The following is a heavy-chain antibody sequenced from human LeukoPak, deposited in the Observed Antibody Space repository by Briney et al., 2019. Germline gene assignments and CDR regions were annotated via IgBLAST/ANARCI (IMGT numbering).Heavy chain of an antibody. CDR1: GLTFSDYD. V-gene: IGHV3-7*01. CDR2: IKQDGSEK. J-gene: IGHJ4*02. CDR3: ARDRWLVF. D-gene: IGHD6-19*01. Sequence: PGGSLRVSCAASGLTFSDYDMGWVRQAPGKGPEWVANIKQDGSEKYYVDSVKGRFTISRDNAKNSLYLQMNGLRAEDTAVYYFARDRWLVFRGQGTLVTVSS.